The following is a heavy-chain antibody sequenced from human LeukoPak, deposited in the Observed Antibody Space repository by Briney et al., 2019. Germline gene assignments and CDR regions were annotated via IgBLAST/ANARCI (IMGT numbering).Heavy chain of an antibody. CDR2: IKQDGSEK. Sequence: GRSLRLSCAASGFTFSSYWMTWVRQAPGKGLEWVANIKQDGSEKYFVDSVKGRFTISRDNAKNSLYLQMNSLRVDDTAVYYCARSRSVVLITPLGYWGQGTLVTVSS. CDR1: GFTFSSYW. J-gene: IGHJ4*02. CDR3: ARSRSVVLITPLGY. D-gene: IGHD3-22*01. V-gene: IGHV3-7*01.